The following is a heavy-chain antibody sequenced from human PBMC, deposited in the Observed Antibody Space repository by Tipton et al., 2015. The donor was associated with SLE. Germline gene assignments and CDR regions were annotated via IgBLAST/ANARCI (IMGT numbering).Heavy chain of an antibody. J-gene: IGHJ6*03. CDR3: ARGGFIAYYYYYMDV. V-gene: IGHV4-34*01. Sequence: TLSLTCAVYGGSFSGYYWSWIRQPPGKGLEWIGEINHSGSTNYNPSLKSRVTISVDTSKNQFSLKLSSVTAADTAVYYCARGGFIAYYYYYMDVWGKGPTVTVSS. CDR1: GGSFSGYY. CDR2: INHSGST. D-gene: IGHD3-16*02.